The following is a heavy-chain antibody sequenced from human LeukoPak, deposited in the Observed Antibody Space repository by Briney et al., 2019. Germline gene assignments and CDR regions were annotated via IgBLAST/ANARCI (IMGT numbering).Heavy chain of an antibody. D-gene: IGHD6-13*01. CDR3: AREGATAGIGTNSFDY. J-gene: IGHJ4*02. CDR2: TSAYSGNT. CDR1: DYTFTSYG. Sequence: GASVKVSCKASDYTFTSYGITWVRLAPGQGLEWMGWTSAYSGNTNYAQKFQGRVTMTTDTSTSTAYMELRSLRSDDTAVYYCAREGATAGIGTNSFDYWGQGTLVAVSS. V-gene: IGHV1-18*01.